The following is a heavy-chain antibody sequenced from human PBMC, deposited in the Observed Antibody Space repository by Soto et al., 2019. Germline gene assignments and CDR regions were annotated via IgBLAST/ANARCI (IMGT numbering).Heavy chain of an antibody. CDR2: IWYDGSNK. V-gene: IGHV3-33*01. CDR3: ARDPYYDYAWGSYRYPYYYYYGMDV. D-gene: IGHD3-16*02. J-gene: IGHJ6*02. CDR1: GFTFSSYG. Sequence: PGGSLRLSCAASGFTFSSYGMHWVRQAPGKGLEWVAVIWYDGSNKYYADSVKGRFTISRDNSKNTLYLQMNSLRAEDTAVYYCARDPYYDYAWGSYRYPYYYYYGMDVWGQGTTVTVSS.